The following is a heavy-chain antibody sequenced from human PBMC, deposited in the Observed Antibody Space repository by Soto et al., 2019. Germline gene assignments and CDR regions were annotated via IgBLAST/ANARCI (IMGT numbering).Heavy chain of an antibody. D-gene: IGHD3-16*01. CDR1: GYTFNFYG. V-gene: IGHV1-18*01. Sequence: QVQLVQSGAEVKKPGASVKVSCKASGYTFNFYGITWVRQAPGQGLEWMGWISGFNGNTNYAADLQGRVTMTTDTSTSTAYMELRGLRSVDTAVYYCARIGVSSGHESPDFDSWGQGTLVTVSS. CDR3: ARIGVSSGHESPDFDS. CDR2: ISGFNGNT. J-gene: IGHJ4*02.